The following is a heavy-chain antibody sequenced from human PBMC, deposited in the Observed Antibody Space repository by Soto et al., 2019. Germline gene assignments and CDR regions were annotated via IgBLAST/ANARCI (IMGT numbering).Heavy chain of an antibody. CDR1: GGSISSGGYS. V-gene: IGHV4-30-2*01. Sequence: PSETLSLTCAASGGSISSGGYSWSWIRQPPGKGLEWIGYIYHSGSTYYNPSLKSRVTISVDRSKNQFSLKLSSVTAADTAVYYCARGTKYYFDYWGQGTLGTVSS. J-gene: IGHJ4*02. CDR2: IYHSGST. D-gene: IGHD2-8*01. CDR3: ARGTKYYFDY.